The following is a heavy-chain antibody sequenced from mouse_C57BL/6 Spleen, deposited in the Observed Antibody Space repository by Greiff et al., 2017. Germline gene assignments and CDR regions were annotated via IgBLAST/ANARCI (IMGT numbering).Heavy chain of an antibody. CDR2: IYPGSGST. CDR1: GYTFPSYW. D-gene: IGHD4-1*01. J-gene: IGHJ2*01. V-gene: IGHV1-55*01. Sequence: QVQLQQPGAELVKPGASVKMSCKASGYTFPSYWITWVKQRPGQGLEWIGDIYPGSGSTNYNEKFKSKATLTVDTSSSTAYMQRSSLTSEDSAVYYCAREGTGTERKNYFDYWGQGTTLTVAS. CDR3: AREGTGTERKNYFDY.